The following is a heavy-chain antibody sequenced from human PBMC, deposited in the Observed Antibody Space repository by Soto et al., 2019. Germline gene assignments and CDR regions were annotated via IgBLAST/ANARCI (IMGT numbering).Heavy chain of an antibody. V-gene: IGHV3-23*01. CDR2: ISGSGGST. J-gene: IGHJ4*02. D-gene: IGHD3-22*01. CDR1: GFTFSSYA. Sequence: GGSLRLSCAASGFTFSSYAMSWVRQAPGKGLEWVSAISGSGGSTYYADSVKGRFTISRDNSKNTLYLQMNSLRAEDTAVYYCAKPHYYYDSSGVTYWGQGTLVTVSS. CDR3: AKPHYYYDSSGVTY.